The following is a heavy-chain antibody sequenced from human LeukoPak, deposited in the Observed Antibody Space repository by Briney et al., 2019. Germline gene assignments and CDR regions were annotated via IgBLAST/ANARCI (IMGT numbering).Heavy chain of an antibody. CDR2: IKSKNVGGTT. CDR1: GFTFNNAW. V-gene: IGHV3-15*01. J-gene: IGHJ5*02. CDR3: TSHAAFDP. Sequence: PGGSLRLSGAASGFTFNNAWMNWVRQAPGKGLEWVGRIKSKNVGGTTDYAAPVKGRFTISRDDSKNTVYLQMNSLKIEDTAVYYCTSHAAFDPWGQGTLVTVSS.